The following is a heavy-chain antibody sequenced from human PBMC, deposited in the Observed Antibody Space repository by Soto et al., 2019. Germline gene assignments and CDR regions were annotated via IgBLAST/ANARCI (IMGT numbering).Heavy chain of an antibody. Sequence: PSETLSLTCADSGGSISSSNWWRWVRQPPGKGLEWSWESYHSGSTNYNPSLKSRVTISVDKSKNQFSLKLSSVTAADTAVYYCARAPGIAVAGDSYYFDYWGQGTLVTVSS. CDR1: GGSISSSNW. V-gene: IGHV4-4*02. D-gene: IGHD6-19*01. CDR2: SYHSGST. CDR3: ARAPGIAVAGDSYYFDY. J-gene: IGHJ4*02.